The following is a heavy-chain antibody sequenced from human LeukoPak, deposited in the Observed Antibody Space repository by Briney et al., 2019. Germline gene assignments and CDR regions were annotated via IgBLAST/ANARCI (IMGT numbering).Heavy chain of an antibody. J-gene: IGHJ4*02. CDR1: GFTFDDYG. Sequence: PGGSLRLSCAASGFTFDDYGMSWVRQAPGKGLEWVSGINWNGGSTGYADSVKGRFTISRDNAKNSLYLQMNSLRAEDTALYYCARAHRYSSSSYFDYWAREPWSPSPQ. CDR3: ARAHRYSSSSYFDY. CDR2: INWNGGST. D-gene: IGHD6-6*01. V-gene: IGHV3-20*04.